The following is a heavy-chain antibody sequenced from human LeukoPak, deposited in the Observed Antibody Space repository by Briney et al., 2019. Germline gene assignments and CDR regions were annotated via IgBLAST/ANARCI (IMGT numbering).Heavy chain of an antibody. Sequence: SGGSLRLSCAASGFTFSSYSMNWVRQAPGKGLEWISYISSSSSAIYYADSVKGRFTISRDTAKNSLYLQMNSLRDEDTAVYYCVRDRFYSFDYWGQGTLVTVSS. V-gene: IGHV3-48*02. J-gene: IGHJ4*02. CDR2: ISSSSSAI. CDR1: GFTFSSYS. CDR3: VRDRFYSFDY.